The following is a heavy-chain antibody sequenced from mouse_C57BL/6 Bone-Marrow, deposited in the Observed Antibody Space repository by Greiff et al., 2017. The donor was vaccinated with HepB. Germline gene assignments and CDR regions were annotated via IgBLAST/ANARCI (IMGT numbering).Heavy chain of an antibody. Sequence: VQLKQSGGGLVQPGGSLSLSCAASGFTFTDYYMSWVRQPPGKALEWVGFIRNKANGYTTEYSAYVKGRFTISRDTSQSILYLQMNAVSAEDSATYYCARSHKDYYAMDYWGQGTSVTVSS. CDR2: IRNKANGYTT. J-gene: IGHJ4*01. CDR3: ARSHKDYYAMDY. CDR1: GFTFTDYY. V-gene: IGHV7-3*01. D-gene: IGHD1-3*01.